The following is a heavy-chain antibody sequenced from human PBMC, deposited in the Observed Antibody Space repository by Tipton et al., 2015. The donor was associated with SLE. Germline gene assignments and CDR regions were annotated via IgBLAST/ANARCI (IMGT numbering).Heavy chain of an antibody. Sequence: SLRLSCAASGFTFDDYAMHWVRQAPGKGLEWVSGISWNSGSIGYADSVKGRFTISRDNAKNSLYLQMNSLRAEDTAVYYCARPGAARAFDIWGQGTMVTVSS. J-gene: IGHJ3*02. CDR1: GFTFDDYA. CDR2: ISWNSGSI. V-gene: IGHV3-9*01. CDR3: ARPGAARAFDI. D-gene: IGHD6-25*01.